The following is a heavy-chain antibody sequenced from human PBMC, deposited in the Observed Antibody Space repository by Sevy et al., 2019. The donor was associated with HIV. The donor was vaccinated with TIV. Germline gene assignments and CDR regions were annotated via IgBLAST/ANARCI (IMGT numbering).Heavy chain of an antibody. Sequence: ASVKVSCKASGYTFSDSGYYVHWVRQAPEQGHEWMGWINPKSGATNYAQKFQGRVTMTRDTSVSTANMELNRLTSDDTAVYYCARESYDFWTGPVDYDYGMDVWGQGTTVTVSS. CDR3: ARESYDFWTGPVDYDYGMDV. CDR1: GYTFSDSGYY. V-gene: IGHV1-2*02. CDR2: INPKSGAT. J-gene: IGHJ6*02. D-gene: IGHD3-3*01.